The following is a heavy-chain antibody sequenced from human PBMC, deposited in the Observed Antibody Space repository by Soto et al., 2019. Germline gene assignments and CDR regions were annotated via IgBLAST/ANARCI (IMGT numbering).Heavy chain of an antibody. Sequence: SETLSLTCTVSGGSISSYYWSWIRQPPGKGLEWIGYIYYSGSTNYNPSLKSRVTISVDASKNQFSLKLSSVTAADTAVYYCASHGLDLYDFWSGYYKAEYYYYYMDVWGKGTTVTVSS. CDR1: GGSISSYY. CDR2: IYYSGST. V-gene: IGHV4-59*08. J-gene: IGHJ6*03. D-gene: IGHD3-3*01. CDR3: ASHGLDLYDFWSGYYKAEYYYYYMDV.